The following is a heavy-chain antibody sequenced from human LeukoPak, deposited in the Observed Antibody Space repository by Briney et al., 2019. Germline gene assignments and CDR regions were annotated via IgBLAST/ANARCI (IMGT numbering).Heavy chain of an antibody. CDR2: IIPIFGTA. D-gene: IGHD3-16*02. CDR3: ARARLGELSPEHFDY. J-gene: IGHJ4*02. V-gene: IGHV1-69*06. CDR1: GGTFSSYA. Sequence: ASVKVSCKASGGTFSSYAISWVRQAPGQGLEWMGGIIPIFGTANYAQKFQDRVTITADKSTSTAYMELSSLRSEDTAVYYGARARLGELSPEHFDYWGQGTLVTVSS.